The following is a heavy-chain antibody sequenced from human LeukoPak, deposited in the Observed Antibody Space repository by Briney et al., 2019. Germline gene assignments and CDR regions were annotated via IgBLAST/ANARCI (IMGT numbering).Heavy chain of an antibody. CDR1: GYTFSGYY. V-gene: IGHV1-2*02. CDR2: INPKSGGT. CDR3: ASGSSFDSSGRGFDY. Sequence: GASVKVSCKASGYTFSGYYMHWVRQAPGQGLEWMGWINPKSGGTNYAQKFQGRVTMTRDTSISTAYMELSRLRFDDTAVCYCASGSSFDSSGRGFDYWGQGTLVTVSS. J-gene: IGHJ4*02. D-gene: IGHD3-22*01.